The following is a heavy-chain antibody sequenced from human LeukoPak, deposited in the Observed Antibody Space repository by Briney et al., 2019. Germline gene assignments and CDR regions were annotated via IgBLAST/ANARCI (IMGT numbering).Heavy chain of an antibody. Sequence: PGGSLRLSCAASGFTFSNYAMSWVRQAPGKGLEWVSAISGSGGSTYYPDSVKGRFTISRDNSKNTLYLQMNSLRAEDTAVYYCAKETYRYGPLNWFDPGGQGPLVSVPS. CDR3: AKETYRYGPLNWFDP. D-gene: IGHD5-18*01. V-gene: IGHV3-23*01. CDR2: ISGSGGST. J-gene: IGHJ5*02. CDR1: GFTFSNYA.